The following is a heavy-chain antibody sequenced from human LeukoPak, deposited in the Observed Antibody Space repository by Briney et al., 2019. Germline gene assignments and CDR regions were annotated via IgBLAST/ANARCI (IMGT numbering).Heavy chain of an antibody. Sequence: PGGSLRLSCAASGFTFSSYSMNWVRQAPGKGLEWVSSISSSSSYIYYADSVKGRFIISRDNAKNSLYLQMNSLRAEDTALYYCAKGRGYNYGYIFGYFDYWGQGTLVTVSS. CDR2: ISSSSSYI. D-gene: IGHD5-18*01. J-gene: IGHJ4*02. CDR3: AKGRGYNYGYIFGYFDY. CDR1: GFTFSSYS. V-gene: IGHV3-21*04.